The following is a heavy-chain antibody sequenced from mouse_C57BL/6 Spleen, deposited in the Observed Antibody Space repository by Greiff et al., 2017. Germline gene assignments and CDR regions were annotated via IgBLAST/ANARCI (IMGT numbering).Heavy chain of an antibody. D-gene: IGHD2-2*01. V-gene: IGHV7-3*01. CDR2: IRNKANGYTT. CDR1: GFTFTDYY. CDR3: ARSLWLRGYFDY. Sequence: DVKLQESGGGLVQPGGSLSLSCAASGFTFTDYYMSWVRQPPGKALEWLGFIRNKANGYTTEYSASVKGRFTISRDNSQSILYLQMNALRAEDSATYYCARSLWLRGYFDYWGQGTTLTVSS. J-gene: IGHJ2*01.